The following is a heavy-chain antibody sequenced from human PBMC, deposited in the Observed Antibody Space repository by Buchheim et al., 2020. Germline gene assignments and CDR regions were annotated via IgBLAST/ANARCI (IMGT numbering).Heavy chain of an antibody. Sequence: QVQLVESGGGVVQPGRSLRLSCAASGFTFSSYGMHWVRQAPGKGLEWVAVISYDGSNKYYADSVKGRFTISRDNSKNTRSLQMNSLRAEDTAVYYCAKDTNYYDSSGSWYFDYWGQGTL. J-gene: IGHJ4*02. V-gene: IGHV3-30*18. CDR2: ISYDGSNK. D-gene: IGHD3-22*01. CDR1: GFTFSSYG. CDR3: AKDTNYYDSSGSWYFDY.